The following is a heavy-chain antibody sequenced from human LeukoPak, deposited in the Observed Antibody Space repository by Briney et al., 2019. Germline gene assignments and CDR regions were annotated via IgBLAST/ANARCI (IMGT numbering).Heavy chain of an antibody. D-gene: IGHD1-14*01. CDR1: GFTFSSYW. CDR2: INTDGSTT. Sequence: GGALRLSCAASGFTFSSYWMHWVRQAPGKGLVWVSRINTDGSTTNYADSVKGRFTISRDNATNTLYLQMNSLRAEDTAVYYCARKADLDYWGRGSLVTVSS. V-gene: IGHV3-74*01. CDR3: ARKADLDY. J-gene: IGHJ4*02.